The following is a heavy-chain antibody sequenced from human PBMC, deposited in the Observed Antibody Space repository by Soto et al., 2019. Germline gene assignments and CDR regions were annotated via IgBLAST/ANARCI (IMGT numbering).Heavy chain of an antibody. V-gene: IGHV4-4*07. D-gene: IGHD3-16*01. J-gene: IGHJ6*02. Sequence: SETLSLTCAVSGGSISSYYCSWIRQAAGKGLEWIGRIDTSGTTNYNPSLRSRVTMSVDASRNQFSLNLSSVTAADTAVYFCARGPRGYVYYHGMDVWGQGTTVTVSS. CDR1: GGSISSYY. CDR2: IDTSGTT. CDR3: ARGPRGYVYYHGMDV.